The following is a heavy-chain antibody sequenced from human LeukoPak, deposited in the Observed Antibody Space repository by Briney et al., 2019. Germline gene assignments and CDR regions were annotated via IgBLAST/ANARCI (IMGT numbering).Heavy chain of an antibody. D-gene: IGHD5-18*01. J-gene: IGHJ4*02. Sequence: AGGSLRLSCAASGFTFDDYAMHWVRQPPGKGLEWVSGISWNSGSIGYADSVKGRFTISRDNAKNSLYLQMNSLRAEDTALYYCAKDIGYSYGYSFDYWGQGTLVTVSS. CDR3: AKDIGYSYGYSFDY. CDR1: GFTFDDYA. CDR2: ISWNSGSI. V-gene: IGHV3-9*01.